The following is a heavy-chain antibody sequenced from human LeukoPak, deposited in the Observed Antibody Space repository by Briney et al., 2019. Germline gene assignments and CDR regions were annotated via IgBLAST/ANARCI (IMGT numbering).Heavy chain of an antibody. Sequence: GGSLRLSCAASGFTFSSYAMAWVRQVPGKGLEWVSAISGGAGNTYCADSVKGRFTISRDNTNYTLYLQMSSLRAEDTAVYYCAKFVSIFYYYYYMDVWGKGTTVTVSS. CDR1: GFTFSSYA. J-gene: IGHJ6*03. CDR3: AKFVSIFYYYYYMDV. CDR2: ISGGAGNT. D-gene: IGHD3-16*01. V-gene: IGHV3-23*01.